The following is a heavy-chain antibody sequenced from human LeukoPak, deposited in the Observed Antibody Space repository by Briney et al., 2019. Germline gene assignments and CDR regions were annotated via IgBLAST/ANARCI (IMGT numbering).Heavy chain of an antibody. V-gene: IGHV1-69*04. CDR3: ARVVGATNSPGDY. Sequence: SVKVSCKASGGTFSSYAISWVRQAPGQGLEWMGRIIPILGIANYAQKFQGRVTVTADKSTSTAYMELSSLRSEDTAVYYCARVVGATNSPGDYWGQGTLVTVSS. D-gene: IGHD1-26*01. CDR1: GGTFSSYA. CDR2: IIPILGIA. J-gene: IGHJ4*02.